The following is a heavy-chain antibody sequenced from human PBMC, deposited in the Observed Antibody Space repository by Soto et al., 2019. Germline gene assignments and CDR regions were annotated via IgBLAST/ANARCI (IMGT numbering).Heavy chain of an antibody. Sequence: EVQLVESGGGLVQPGGSLRLSCAASGFDFSTYSINWVRQAPGKGLEWVSYISRSSTTMYFADSLKGRFTISRDNAKNSVFLQMSSLRAEETGVYYCARGGIYSNYASHFFYMDVWGKGTTVTVSS. CDR1: GFDFSTYS. J-gene: IGHJ6*03. V-gene: IGHV3-48*01. CDR2: ISRSSTTM. D-gene: IGHD4-4*01. CDR3: ARGGIYSNYASHFFYMDV.